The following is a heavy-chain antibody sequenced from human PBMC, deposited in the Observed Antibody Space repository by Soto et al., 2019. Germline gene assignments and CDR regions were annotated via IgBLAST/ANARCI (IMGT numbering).Heavy chain of an antibody. CDR1: NGSISNYY. D-gene: IGHD5-18*01. CDR2: VYSSGSA. Sequence: QVQLQESGPGLVKPSETLSLSCTVSNGSISNYYWNWIRRPAGKGLEWIGRVYSSGSASYNPSLRSRVTMSVDKSKNQFSLKLNSVTAADTAVYYCARSGHTESWFDPWGQGTLVTVSS. CDR3: ARSGHTESWFDP. J-gene: IGHJ5*02. V-gene: IGHV4-4*07.